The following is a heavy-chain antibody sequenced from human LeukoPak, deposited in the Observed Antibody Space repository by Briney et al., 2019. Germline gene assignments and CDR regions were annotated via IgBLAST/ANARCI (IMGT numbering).Heavy chain of an antibody. V-gene: IGHV3-23*01. CDR3: AKDLTGYSSGWYSVYYYGMDV. CDR2: ISGSGGST. Sequence: PGGSLRLSCAASGFTFSSYAMSWVRQAPGKGLEWVSAISGSGGSTYYADSVKGRFTISRDNSKNTLYLQMNSLRAEDTAVYYCAKDLTGYSSGWYSVYYYGMDVWGRGTTVTVSS. D-gene: IGHD6-19*01. J-gene: IGHJ6*02. CDR1: GFTFSSYA.